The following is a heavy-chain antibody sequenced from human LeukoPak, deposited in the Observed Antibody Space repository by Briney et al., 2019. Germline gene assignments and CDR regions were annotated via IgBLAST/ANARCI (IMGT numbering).Heavy chain of an antibody. V-gene: IGHV4-59*01. D-gene: IGHD3-10*01. J-gene: IGHJ4*02. CDR2: VYYRGAT. Sequence: SETLSLTCTVPGDSITSYYWNWIRQPPGKGLGWIGYVYYRGATNYNPSLKTRVTTSIDTSKKQFSLKLSSVTAADTAVYFCAGVFSGRRPFELWGKGTLVTVSS. CDR1: GDSITSYY. CDR3: AGVFSGRRPFEL.